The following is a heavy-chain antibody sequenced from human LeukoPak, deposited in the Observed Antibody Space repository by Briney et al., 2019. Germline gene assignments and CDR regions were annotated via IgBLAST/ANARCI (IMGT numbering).Heavy chain of an antibody. J-gene: IGHJ4*02. D-gene: IGHD3-16*01. CDR1: GGSFSGYY. V-gene: IGHV4-59*01. Sequence: PSETLSLTCGVYGGSFSGYYYSWIRQPPGKGLECIGYIYYTGSTNYNPSLKSRVTIAVDTSKNQFSLKLTSVTAADTAVYYCARGGGLGWPFFDYWGQGTLVTVSS. CDR2: IYYTGST. CDR3: ARGGGLGWPFFDY.